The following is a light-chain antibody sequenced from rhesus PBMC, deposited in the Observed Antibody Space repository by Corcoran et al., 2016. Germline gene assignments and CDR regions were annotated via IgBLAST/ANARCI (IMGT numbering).Light chain of an antibody. CDR3: MQALQTPLT. CDR1: QSLLSSNGYNY. Sequence: DIVMTQTPLSLPVTLGEPASISCRSSQSLLSSNGYNYLNWYLQKPGQSPLLLIYYGSNRASRVPDRFSGSGSGTDFTLKISRVEAEDVGVYYCMQALQTPLTFGGGTKVEIK. J-gene: IGKJ4*01. V-gene: IGKV2-60*01. CDR2: YGS.